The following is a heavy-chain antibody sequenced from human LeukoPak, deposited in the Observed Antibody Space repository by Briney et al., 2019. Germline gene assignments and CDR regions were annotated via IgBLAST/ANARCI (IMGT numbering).Heavy chain of an antibody. V-gene: IGHV3-30*02. J-gene: IGHJ4*02. CDR2: IRYDGSNK. CDR1: GFTFSSYG. Sequence: PGGSLRLSCAASGFTFSSYGMHWVRQAPGKGLEWVAFIRYDGSNKYYADSAKGRFTISRDNSKNTLYLQMNSLRAEDTAVYYCAKDHYTLRFLESACGYWGQGTLVTVSS. CDR3: AKDHYTLRFLESACGY. D-gene: IGHD3-3*01.